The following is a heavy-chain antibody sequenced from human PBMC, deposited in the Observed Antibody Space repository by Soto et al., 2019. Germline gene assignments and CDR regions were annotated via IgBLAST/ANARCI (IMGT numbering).Heavy chain of an antibody. CDR3: AGGGSLCWYFDL. J-gene: IGHJ2*01. CDR2: INAGNGNT. D-gene: IGHD1-26*01. V-gene: IGHV1-3*01. Sequence: QVQLVQSGAEVKKPGASVKVSCKASGYTFTSYAMHWVRQAPGQRLEWMGWINAGNGNTKYSQKFQGRVTITRDTSASTAYMELSSLRSEDTAVYCCAGGGSLCWYFDLWGRGTLVTVSS. CDR1: GYTFTSYA.